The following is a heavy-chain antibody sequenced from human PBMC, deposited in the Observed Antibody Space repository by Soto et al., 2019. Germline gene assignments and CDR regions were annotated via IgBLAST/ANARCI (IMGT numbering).Heavy chain of an antibody. CDR1: GYTFTGYY. J-gene: IGHJ5*02. Sequence: GASVKVSCKASGYTFTGYYMNWVRQAPGQGLEWMGWINPNSGGTNYAQKFQGRVTMTRDTSISTAYMELSRLRSDDTAVYYCARSWFEAAPVSGSFDPWGQGTLVTVSS. CDR2: INPNSGGT. D-gene: IGHD3-10*01. CDR3: ARSWFEAAPVSGSFDP. V-gene: IGHV1-2*02.